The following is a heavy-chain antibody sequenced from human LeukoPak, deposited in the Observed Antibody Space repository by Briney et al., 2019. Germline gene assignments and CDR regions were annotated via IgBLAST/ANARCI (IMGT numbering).Heavy chain of an antibody. J-gene: IGHJ4*02. CDR2: IYSGGST. V-gene: IGHV3-66*01. Sequence: GGSLRLSCAASGFTVSSNYMSWVRQAPGKGQEWVSVIYSGGSTYYADSVKGRFTISRDNSKNTLYLQMNSLRAEDTAVYYCARDYSGSYRFDYWGQGTLVTVSS. CDR1: GFTVSSNY. D-gene: IGHD1-26*01. CDR3: ARDYSGSYRFDY.